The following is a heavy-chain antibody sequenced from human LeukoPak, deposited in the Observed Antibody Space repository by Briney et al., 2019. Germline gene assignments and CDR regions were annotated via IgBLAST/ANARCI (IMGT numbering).Heavy chain of an antibody. D-gene: IGHD2-2*02. J-gene: IGHJ4*02. Sequence: SETLSLTCTVSGGSISSYYWSWIRQPPGKGLEWIGYIYYSGSTNYNPSLKSRVTISVDTSKNQFSLKLSSVTAADTAVYYCASSPRYCSSTSCYRSLDYWGQGTLVTVSS. CDR2: IYYSGST. CDR1: GGSISSYY. CDR3: ASSPRYCSSTSCYRSLDY. V-gene: IGHV4-59*01.